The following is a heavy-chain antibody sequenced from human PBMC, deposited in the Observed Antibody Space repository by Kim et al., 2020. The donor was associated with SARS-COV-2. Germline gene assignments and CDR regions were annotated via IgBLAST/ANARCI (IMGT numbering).Heavy chain of an antibody. CDR3: AKESISSFQD. V-gene: IGHV3-23*01. Sequence: TYHADSVKGRFTISRDNSKNTLYLQMNSLRAEDTAVYYCAKESISSFQDWGQGTLVTVSS. J-gene: IGHJ1*01. CDR2: T. D-gene: IGHD6-6*01.